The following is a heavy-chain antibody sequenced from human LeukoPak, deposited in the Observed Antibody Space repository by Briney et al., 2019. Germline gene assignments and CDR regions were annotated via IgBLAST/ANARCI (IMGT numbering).Heavy chain of an antibody. CDR2: ISYDGSDK. Sequence: GGSLRLSCAASGFTFSSYAMHWVRQAPGKGLEWVAVISYDGSDKYSADSVKGRFTISRDNSKNTLYLQMNSLRAEDTAVYYCARGLPAYYYDSSGYYPDAFDIWGQGTMVTVSS. CDR3: ARGLPAYYYDSSGYYPDAFDI. V-gene: IGHV3-30*04. D-gene: IGHD3-22*01. CDR1: GFTFSSYA. J-gene: IGHJ3*02.